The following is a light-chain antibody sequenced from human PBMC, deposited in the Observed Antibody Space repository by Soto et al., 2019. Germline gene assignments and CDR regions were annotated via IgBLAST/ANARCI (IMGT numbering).Light chain of an antibody. CDR1: SSDVGGYNY. J-gene: IGLJ2*01. CDR2: NVS. CDR3: SSFTSTNTVL. V-gene: IGLV2-14*01. Sequence: QSALTQPASVSGSPGQSITISCTGTSSDVGGYNYVSWYQQHPGKAPKLMIYNVSNRSSGVSNRFSGSKSGNTASLTISGLQAEDEGHYYCSSFTSTNTVLFGGGTKLTVL.